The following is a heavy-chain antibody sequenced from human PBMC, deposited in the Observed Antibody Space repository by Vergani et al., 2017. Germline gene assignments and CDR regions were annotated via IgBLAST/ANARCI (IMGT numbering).Heavy chain of an antibody. CDR3: AGDSSYSSGWLPDYFDY. Sequence: EVQLVESGGGLVKPGGSLRLSCAASGFTFSSYSMNWVRQAPGKGLEWVSSISSSSSYIYYADSVKGRFTISRDNAKNSLYLQMNSLRAEDTAVYYCAGDSSYSSGWLPDYFDYWGQGTLVTVSS. CDR2: ISSSSSYI. J-gene: IGHJ4*02. V-gene: IGHV3-21*01. D-gene: IGHD6-19*01. CDR1: GFTFSSYS.